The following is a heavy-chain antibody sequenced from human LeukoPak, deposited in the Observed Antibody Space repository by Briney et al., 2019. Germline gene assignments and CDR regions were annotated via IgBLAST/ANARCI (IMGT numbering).Heavy chain of an antibody. CDR2: ISSSGSTI. CDR1: GFTFSDYY. J-gene: IGHJ4*02. V-gene: IGHV3-11*04. CDR3: ARAKDSSSSLFDY. D-gene: IGHD6-6*01. Sequence: GGSLRLSCAASGFTFSDYYMSWIRQAPGKGLEWVSYISSSGSTIYYADSVKGRFTISRDNAKNSLYLQMNSLRAEDTAVYYCARAKDSSSSLFDYWGQGTLVTVSS.